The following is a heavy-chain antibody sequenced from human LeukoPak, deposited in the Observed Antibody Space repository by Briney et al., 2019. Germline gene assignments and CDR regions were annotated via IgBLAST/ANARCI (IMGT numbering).Heavy chain of an antibody. CDR2: IISSGSTI. CDR3: AELGITMVGGV. D-gene: IGHD3-10*02. Sequence: GSLILSCAASAFTFSSYEINCVRHAARRELEWVSYIISSGSTIYYADSVKGRFTISRDNAKNSLYLQMNSLRAEDTAVYYCAELGITMVGGVWGKGTTVTISS. J-gene: IGHJ6*04. V-gene: IGHV3-48*03. CDR1: AFTFSSYE.